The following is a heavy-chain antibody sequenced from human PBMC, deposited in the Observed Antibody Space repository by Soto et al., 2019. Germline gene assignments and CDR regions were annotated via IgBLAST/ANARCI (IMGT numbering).Heavy chain of an antibody. D-gene: IGHD6-13*01. CDR3: ARMTVGIFDY. CDR1: GDSLSSNSAS. V-gene: IGHV6-1*01. CDR2: TYYRSKRYN. J-gene: IGHJ4*02. Sequence: PSQSLSLTCAISGDSLSSNSASWNWTRQSPSRGLEWLGRTYYRSKRYNDYAVSVKSRITIIPDTSKNKFSLQLNSVTPEDTAVYFCARMTVGIFDYWGQGTLVTVSS.